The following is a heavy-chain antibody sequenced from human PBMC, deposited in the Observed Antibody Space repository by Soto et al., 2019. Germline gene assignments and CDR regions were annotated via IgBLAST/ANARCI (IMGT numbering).Heavy chain of an antibody. D-gene: IGHD3-10*01. Sequence: RGESLKISCRGSGYSFTNYWISWVRQTPGKGLEWMGRIDPSDSYTNYGPSFQGHVTISADKSISTAYLPWSSLKASDTAIYYCARPEFYYGGCDYWGQGTLVTVSS. CDR3: ARPEFYYGGCDY. J-gene: IGHJ4*02. V-gene: IGHV5-10-1*01. CDR2: IDPSDSYT. CDR1: GYSFTNYW.